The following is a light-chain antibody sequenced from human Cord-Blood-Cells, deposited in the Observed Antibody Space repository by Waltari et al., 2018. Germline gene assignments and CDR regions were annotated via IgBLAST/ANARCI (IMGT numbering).Light chain of an antibody. CDR3: QQYYSTPYT. Sequence: DIVMTQSPDSLAVSLGERATINCKSSQSVLYSSNNKNYLAWYQQKPGQPPKLLIYWASTRASGVPDRFSVSGSGTDFTLTISSLQAEDVAVYYCQQYYSTPYTFGQGTKLEIK. J-gene: IGKJ2*01. CDR1: QSVLYSSNNKNY. V-gene: IGKV4-1*01. CDR2: WAS.